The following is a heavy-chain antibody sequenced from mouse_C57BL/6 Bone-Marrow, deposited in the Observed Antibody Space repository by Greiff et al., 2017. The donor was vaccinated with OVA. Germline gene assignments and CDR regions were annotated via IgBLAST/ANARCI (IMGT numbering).Heavy chain of an antibody. CDR2: IRNKANNPAT. CDR1: GFTFSDAW. D-gene: IGHD1-1*01. Sequence: EVQLVESGGGLVQPGGSMKLSCAASGFTFSDAWMDWVRQSPEQGLEWVAEIRNKANNPATYYAESVKGRFTISRDDSKSSVYLQMNSLRAEDTGMYYCTRGYYGSSSAWFAYWGQGTLVTVSA. V-gene: IGHV6-6*01. J-gene: IGHJ3*01. CDR3: TRGYYGSSSAWFAY.